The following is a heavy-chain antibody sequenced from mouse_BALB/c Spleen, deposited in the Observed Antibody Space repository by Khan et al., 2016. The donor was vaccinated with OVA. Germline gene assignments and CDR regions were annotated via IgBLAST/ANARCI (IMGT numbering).Heavy chain of an antibody. Sequence: QVQLQQSGAELAKPGASVEMSCKASGYTFTTYWMHWVKQRPGQGLEWIGYIDPSTGYTEYNQKFKDKATLTADKSSSTAYMQLSSLTSEDSAVYYRTRRGLYCVFTYWGQGTLVTVSA. CDR1: GYTFTTYW. J-gene: IGHJ3*01. CDR2: IDPSTGYT. CDR3: TRRGLYCVFTY. D-gene: IGHD2-12*01. V-gene: IGHV1-7*01.